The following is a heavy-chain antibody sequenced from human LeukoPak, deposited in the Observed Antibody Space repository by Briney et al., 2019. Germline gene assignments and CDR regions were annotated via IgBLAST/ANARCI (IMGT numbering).Heavy chain of an antibody. Sequence: ASVAVSCNASGYTFTIYGISWVRKAPGQGLEWMGGIIAYNGNTNYAQKLQGRVTMTTDTSTSTAYMELRRLSSDAAAVYYCARGGTTAHYYYYSGIDVWGQGTTVTVPS. D-gene: IGHD1-1*01. CDR3: ARGGTTAHYYYYSGIDV. V-gene: IGHV1-18*01. CDR1: GYTFTIYG. CDR2: IIAYNGNT. J-gene: IGHJ6*02.